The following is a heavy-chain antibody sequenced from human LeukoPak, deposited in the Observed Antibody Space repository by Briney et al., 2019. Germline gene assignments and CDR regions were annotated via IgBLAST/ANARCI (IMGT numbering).Heavy chain of an antibody. J-gene: IGHJ4*02. Sequence: GGSLRLSCAASGLPYSSYAMRWVRQAPGKSLEWVSTISVSGGNTYYADSVKGRFTISRDSYKNTVYLHMKSLRAEDTAVYFCAKGLTGSQDYWGQGTLVTVTS. CDR2: ISVSGGNT. CDR3: AKGLTGSQDY. D-gene: IGHD1-14*01. CDR1: GLPYSSYA. V-gene: IGHV3-23*01.